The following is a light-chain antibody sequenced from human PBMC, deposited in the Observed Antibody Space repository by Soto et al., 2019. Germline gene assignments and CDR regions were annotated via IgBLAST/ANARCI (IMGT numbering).Light chain of an antibody. CDR3: HQYGSSLWT. V-gene: IGKV1-5*01. CDR2: GAS. J-gene: IGKJ1*01. CDR1: QSISSW. Sequence: DIQMTQSPSTLSASVGDRVTITCRASQSISSWLAWYQQKPGKAPKLLIYGASSRATGIPDRFSGSGSGTDFTLTISRLEPEDFAVYYCHQYGSSLWTFGQGTKVDIK.